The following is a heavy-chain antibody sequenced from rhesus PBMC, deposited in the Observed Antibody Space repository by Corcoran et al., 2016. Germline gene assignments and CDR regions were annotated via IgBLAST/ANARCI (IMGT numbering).Heavy chain of an antibody. D-gene: IGHD1-20*01. J-gene: IGHJ6*01. CDR1: GFTFSSYW. Sequence: EVQLVESGGGLAKPGGSLRLSCAASGFTFSSYWMNWVRQAPGKGLEWVSAINSGGVSTYSAESVKGRLPISRNNSKNTLFLQMNSLRAEDTAVYYCAKDRGYSWNNGGLDSWGQGVVVTVSS. CDR2: INSGGVST. V-gene: IGHV3S25*01. CDR3: AKDRGYSWNNGGLDS.